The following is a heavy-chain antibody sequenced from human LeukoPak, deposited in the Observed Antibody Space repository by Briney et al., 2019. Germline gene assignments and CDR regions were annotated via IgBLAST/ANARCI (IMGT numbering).Heavy chain of an antibody. D-gene: IGHD3-10*01. V-gene: IGHV1-69*04. Sequence: SVKVSCKASGGTFSSYAISWVRQAPGQGLEWMGRIIPILGIANYAQKFQGRVTIPADKSTRTPYMQLSSLRSEDTAVYYCARDRSDYYGSGSYYNAYNWFDPWGQGTLVTASS. CDR1: GGTFSSYA. J-gene: IGHJ5*02. CDR2: IIPILGIA. CDR3: ARDRSDYYGSGSYYNAYNWFDP.